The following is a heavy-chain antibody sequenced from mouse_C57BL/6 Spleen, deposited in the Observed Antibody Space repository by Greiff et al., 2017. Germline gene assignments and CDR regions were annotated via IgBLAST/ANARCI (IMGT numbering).Heavy chain of an antibody. J-gene: IGHJ3*01. V-gene: IGHV1-81*01. CDR2: IFPRNGNT. D-gene: IGHD2-1*01. CDR3: ARGSLGNYGGTWCAY. Sequence: VQRVESGAELARPGASVKLSCKASGYTFTRYGISWVKQRTGQGLEWIGEIFPRNGNTYYNEKFKGKATLTADKSSSTAYLELRSLTSEDSAVYFCARGSLGNYGGTWCAYWGQGTLVTVSA. CDR1: GYTFTRYG.